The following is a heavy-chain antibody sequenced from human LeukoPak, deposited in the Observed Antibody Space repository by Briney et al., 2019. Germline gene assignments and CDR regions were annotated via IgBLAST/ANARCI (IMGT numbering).Heavy chain of an antibody. V-gene: IGHV4-59*08. D-gene: IGHD2-21*01. CDR3: ARRGLAYYYFDY. CDR2: IYYSGST. CDR1: GGSISSYY. Sequence: PSETLSLTCTVSGGSISSYYWSWIRQPPGKGLEWIGYIYYSGSTNYNPSLKSRVTLSVDTSKNQFSLKLSSVTAADTAVYYCARRGLAYYYFDYWGQGTLVTVSS. J-gene: IGHJ4*02.